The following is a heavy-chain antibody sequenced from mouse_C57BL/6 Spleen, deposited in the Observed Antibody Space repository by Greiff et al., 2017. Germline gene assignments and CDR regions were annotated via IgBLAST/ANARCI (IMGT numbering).Heavy chain of an antibody. Sequence: VQLQQSGPELVKPGASVKISCKASGYAFSSSWMNWVKQRPGKGLEWIGRIYPGDGDTNYNGKFKGKATLTADKSSSTAYMQLSSLTSEDSAVYFCARRGYVSSYCYFDYWGQGTTLTVSS. CDR2: IYPGDGDT. CDR3: ARRGYVSSYCYFDY. V-gene: IGHV1-82*01. J-gene: IGHJ2*01. D-gene: IGHD1-1*01. CDR1: GYAFSSSW.